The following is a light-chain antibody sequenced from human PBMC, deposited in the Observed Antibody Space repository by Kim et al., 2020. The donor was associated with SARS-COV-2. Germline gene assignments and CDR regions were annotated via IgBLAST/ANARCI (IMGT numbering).Light chain of an antibody. J-gene: IGKJ1*01. CDR1: QSVSSMY. Sequence: IVLTQSPCTLSLSPGERATLSCRASQSVSSMYLAWYQQKPGQAPRLLIYGASNRATGIPDRFSGSGSGTDFTLTIGRLEPEDCAVYYCQQYENSPWTFGQGTKVDIK. CDR2: GAS. CDR3: QQYENSPWT. V-gene: IGKV3-20*01.